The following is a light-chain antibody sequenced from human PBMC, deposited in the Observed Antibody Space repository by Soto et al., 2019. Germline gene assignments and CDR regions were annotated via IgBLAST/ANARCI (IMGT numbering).Light chain of an antibody. CDR1: QGIRNF. Sequence: DIQMTQSPTSLSASVGDRVTITCRASQGIRNFVAWYHQKPGKAPKLLIYASSTLQSGVPSRFSGSGSGTDFTLTINRLQPDDVATYSCQKYSSVPVFGPGTKVEIK. V-gene: IGKV1-27*01. CDR2: ASS. J-gene: IGKJ3*01. CDR3: QKYSSVPV.